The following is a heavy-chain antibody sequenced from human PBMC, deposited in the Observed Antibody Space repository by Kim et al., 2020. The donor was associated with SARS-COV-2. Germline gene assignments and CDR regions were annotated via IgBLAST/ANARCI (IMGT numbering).Heavy chain of an antibody. CDR2: INHSGST. D-gene: IGHD1-1*01. CDR1: GGSFSGYY. J-gene: IGHJ4*02. V-gene: IGHV4-34*01. Sequence: SETLSLTCAVYGGSFSGYYWSWIRQPPGKGLEWIGEINHSGSTNYNPSLKSRVTISVDTSKNQFSLKLSSVTAADTAVYYCARGRDGQIQLYYFDYWGQGTLVTVSS. CDR3: ARGRDGQIQLYYFDY.